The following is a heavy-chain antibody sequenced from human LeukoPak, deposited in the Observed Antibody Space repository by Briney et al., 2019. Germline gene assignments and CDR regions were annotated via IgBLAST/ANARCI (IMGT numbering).Heavy chain of an antibody. D-gene: IGHD2-2*01. CDR1: GYTFTDYY. V-gene: IGHV1-2*02. CDR2: INPNDGDT. Sequence: ASVKVSRKASGYTFTDYYMHWVRQAPGQGFEWMGWINPNDGDTNYAQKFQGRVTMTRDTSIRTAHMEVSRLRSDDTAVYYCARANFLYCSSSTCLFDYWGQGTLVTVSS. CDR3: ARANFLYCSSSTCLFDY. J-gene: IGHJ4*02.